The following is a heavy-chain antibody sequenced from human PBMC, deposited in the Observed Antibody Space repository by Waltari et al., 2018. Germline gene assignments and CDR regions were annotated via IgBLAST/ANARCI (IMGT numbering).Heavy chain of an antibody. V-gene: IGHV4-4*07. CDR3: ARERGLYDHTYHYYMDI. J-gene: IGHJ6*03. CDR1: GGAISYNY. CDR2: IFPGGDT. D-gene: IGHD3-22*01. Sequence: QVQLQESGPGLVKPSETLSLTCTISGGAISYNYWTWIRQPAGGALDSIGRIFPGGDTNYNPSLKSRVAMSIDTSNNQVSLKLSSVTAADTAIYYCARERGLYDHTYHYYMDIWGIGTAVTVAS.